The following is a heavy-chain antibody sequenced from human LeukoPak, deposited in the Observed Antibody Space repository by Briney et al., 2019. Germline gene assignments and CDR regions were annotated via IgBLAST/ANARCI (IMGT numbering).Heavy chain of an antibody. CDR3: VRRVAGSSYRDY. CDR2: IYYSGST. D-gene: IGHD3-22*01. CDR1: GDSISSYY. Sequence: PSETLSLTCTVSGDSISSYYGSCIRQPPGKGLEWIGYIYYSGSTNYNPSLKSRVTISVDTSKNQFSLKLSSVTAADTADYYCVRRVAGSSYRDYWGQGTLVTVSS. J-gene: IGHJ4*02. V-gene: IGHV4-59*08.